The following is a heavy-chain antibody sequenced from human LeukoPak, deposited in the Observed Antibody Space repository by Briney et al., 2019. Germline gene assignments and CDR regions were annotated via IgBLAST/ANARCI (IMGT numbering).Heavy chain of an antibody. D-gene: IGHD3-3*01. CDR1: DGSISSYY. CDR2: IYYSGST. CDR3: ARVGIVYYDFWSGGWFDP. Sequence: SETLSLTCTVSDGSISSYYWSWIRQPPGKGLEWIGYIYYSGSTNYNPSLKSRVTISVDTSKNQFSLKLSSVTAADTAVYYCARVGIVYYDFWSGGWFDPWGQGTLVTVSS. J-gene: IGHJ5*02. V-gene: IGHV4-59*01.